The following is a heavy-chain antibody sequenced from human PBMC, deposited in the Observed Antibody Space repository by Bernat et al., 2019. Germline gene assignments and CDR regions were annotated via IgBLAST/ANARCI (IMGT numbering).Heavy chain of an antibody. CDR3: AKDPKRYCSGGSCYPYFDY. Sequence: QVHLVESGGGVVQPGRSLRLSCAASGFTFSSYGMHWVRQAPGKGLEWVAVIWYDGSNKYYADSVKGRFTISRDNSKNTLYLQMNSLRAEDTAVYYCAKDPKRYCSGGSCYPYFDYWGQGTLVTVSS. CDR1: GFTFSSYG. V-gene: IGHV3-33*06. D-gene: IGHD2-15*01. CDR2: IWYDGSNK. J-gene: IGHJ4*02.